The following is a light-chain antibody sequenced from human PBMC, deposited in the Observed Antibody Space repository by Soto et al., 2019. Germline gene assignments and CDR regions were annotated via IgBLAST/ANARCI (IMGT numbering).Light chain of an antibody. CDR2: GAS. Sequence: IVMSQSPATVSVSPGERATLSCRASQSVSSNLAWYQQKPGQAPRLLICGASTRATGIPARFSGSGSGTEFTLTISSLQSEDFAVYYCQQYNNWPKTFGQGTKVDI. V-gene: IGKV3-15*01. J-gene: IGKJ1*01. CDR3: QQYNNWPKT. CDR1: QSVSSN.